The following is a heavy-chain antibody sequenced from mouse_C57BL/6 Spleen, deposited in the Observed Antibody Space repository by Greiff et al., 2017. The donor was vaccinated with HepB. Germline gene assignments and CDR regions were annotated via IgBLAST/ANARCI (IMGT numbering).Heavy chain of an antibody. Sequence: EVQLVESGGGLVKPGGSLKLSCAASGFTFSDYGMHWVRQAPEKGLEWVAYISSGSSTIYYADTVKGRFTISRDNAKNTLFLQMTSLRSEDTAMYYCARGHYYGSSGGYFDYWGQGTTLTVSS. CDR2: ISSGSSTI. J-gene: IGHJ2*01. CDR3: ARGHYYGSSGGYFDY. V-gene: IGHV5-17*01. D-gene: IGHD1-1*01. CDR1: GFTFSDYG.